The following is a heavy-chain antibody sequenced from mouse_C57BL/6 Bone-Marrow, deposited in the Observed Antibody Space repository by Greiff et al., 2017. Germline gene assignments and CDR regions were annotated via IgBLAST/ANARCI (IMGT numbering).Heavy chain of an antibody. CDR3: TTDYDYDGAWFAY. CDR1: GFNIKDYY. CDR2: IDPEDGDT. V-gene: IGHV14-1*01. D-gene: IGHD2-4*01. Sequence: VHVKQSGAELVRPGASVKLSCTASGFNIKDYYMHWVKQRPEQGLEWIGRIDPEDGDTEYAPKFQGKATMTADTSSNTAYLQLSSLTSEDTAVYYCTTDYDYDGAWFAYWGQGTLVTVSA. J-gene: IGHJ3*01.